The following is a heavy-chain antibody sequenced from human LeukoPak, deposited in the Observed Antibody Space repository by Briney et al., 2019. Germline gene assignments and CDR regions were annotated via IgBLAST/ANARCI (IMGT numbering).Heavy chain of an antibody. D-gene: IGHD4-17*01. J-gene: IGHJ2*01. CDR1: GFTFTSYA. CDR3: AKPRAVTTGVGRYFDL. Sequence: GGSLRLSCGASGFTFTSYAMSWIRQAPGKGLEWVSAISGGGENTYYGDSVKGRFTISRDNSKSTLYLQMNSLRAEDTATYYYAKPRAVTTGVGRYFDLWGRGTLVTVSS. CDR2: ISGGGENT. V-gene: IGHV3-23*01.